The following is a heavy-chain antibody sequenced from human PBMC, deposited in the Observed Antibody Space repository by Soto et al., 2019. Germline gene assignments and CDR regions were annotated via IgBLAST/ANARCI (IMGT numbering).Heavy chain of an antibody. J-gene: IGHJ5*02. CDR1: GYTFTSYY. Sequence: ASVKVSCKASGYTFTSYYMHWARQAPGQGLEWMGIINPSGGSTSYAQKFQGRVTMTRDTSTSTVYMELSSLRSEDTAVYYCARARAYTIFGVVNWFDPWGQGTLVTVSS. CDR3: ARARAYTIFGVVNWFDP. CDR2: INPSGGST. V-gene: IGHV1-46*01. D-gene: IGHD3-3*01.